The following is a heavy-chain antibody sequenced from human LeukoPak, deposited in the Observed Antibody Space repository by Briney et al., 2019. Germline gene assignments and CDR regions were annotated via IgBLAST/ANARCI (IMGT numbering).Heavy chain of an antibody. J-gene: IGHJ4*02. CDR3: ARFGTSSSRFFDQ. D-gene: IGHD6-6*01. CDR2: IHYSGTT. V-gene: IGHV4-59*01. CDR1: GGSISAYY. Sequence: TSETLSLTCTVSGGSISAYYWSWIRQPPGKGLEWIGYIHYSGTTNYYPSPKSRVTIALDTSKNQFSLKLNSVTAADTAVYYCARFGTSSSRFFDQWGQGTLVTVSS.